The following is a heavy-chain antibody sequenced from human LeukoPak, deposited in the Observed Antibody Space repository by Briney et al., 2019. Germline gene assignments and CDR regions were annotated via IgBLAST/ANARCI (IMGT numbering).Heavy chain of an antibody. CDR1: GLTSSNYW. D-gene: IGHD1-26*01. CDR3: TRGGSPPEALGDALDI. CDR2: INSDGRSI. V-gene: IGHV3-74*01. J-gene: IGHJ3*02. Sequence: GGSLRLSCAASGLTSSNYWMHWVRQARGKGLVRVSLINSDGRSIIYADSVKGQFTISRDNAKNTLYLQMNSLRVEDTAVYYCTRGGSPPEALGDALDIWGQGTMVTVSS.